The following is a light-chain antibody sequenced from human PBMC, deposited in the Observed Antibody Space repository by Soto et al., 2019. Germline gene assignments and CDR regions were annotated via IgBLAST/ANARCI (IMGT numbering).Light chain of an antibody. J-gene: IGKJ5*01. Sequence: EIVLTQSPATLSLSPGERATLSCRASQSVDRYLVWYQQKPGQAPRLLIHDASNRATGIPARFSGSGSGTDFTLTISSLEPEDFAVYYCQQRKYWPPLTFGQGTRLEIK. CDR2: DAS. CDR1: QSVDRY. CDR3: QQRKYWPPLT. V-gene: IGKV3-11*01.